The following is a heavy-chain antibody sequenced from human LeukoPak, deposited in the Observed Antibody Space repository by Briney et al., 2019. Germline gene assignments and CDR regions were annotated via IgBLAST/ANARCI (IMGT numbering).Heavy chain of an antibody. CDR1: GGSISSYY. CDR2: IYYSGST. Sequence: SEILSLTCTVSGGSISSYYWSWIRQPPGKGLEWIGYIYYSGSTNYNPSLKSRVTISVDTSKNQFSLKLSSVTAADTAVYYCARGLAVAGMFGYWGQGTLVTVSS. CDR3: ARGLAVAGMFGY. D-gene: IGHD6-19*01. V-gene: IGHV4-59*01. J-gene: IGHJ4*02.